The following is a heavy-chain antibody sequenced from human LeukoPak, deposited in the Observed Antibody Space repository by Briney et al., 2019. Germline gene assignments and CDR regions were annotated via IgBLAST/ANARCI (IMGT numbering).Heavy chain of an antibody. CDR3: ARIYHRGPVAATNYFDY. CDR1: GYTFTKYG. Sequence: GASVKVSCKVSGYTFTKYGIIWVRQAPGQGLEWMGWVSTYNDNTNYAQKLQGRVTMTTDTSTSTAYMELRSLRSDDTAVYYCARIYHRGPVAATNYFDYWGQGTLVTVSS. V-gene: IGHV1-18*01. CDR2: VSTYNDNT. J-gene: IGHJ4*02. D-gene: IGHD2-15*01.